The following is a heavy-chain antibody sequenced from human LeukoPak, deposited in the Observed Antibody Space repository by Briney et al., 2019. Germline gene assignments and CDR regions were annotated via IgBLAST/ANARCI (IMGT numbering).Heavy chain of an antibody. J-gene: IGHJ4*02. CDR2: IYYGGST. D-gene: IGHD6-19*01. CDR1: GGSISSYY. Sequence: SETLSLTCTVSGGSISSYYWSWIRQPPGKGLEWIGYIYYGGSTNYNPSLKSRVTISVDTSRNQFSLKLSSVTAADTAVYYCARNIAVASFDYWGQGTLVTVSS. CDR3: ARNIAVASFDY. V-gene: IGHV4-59*01.